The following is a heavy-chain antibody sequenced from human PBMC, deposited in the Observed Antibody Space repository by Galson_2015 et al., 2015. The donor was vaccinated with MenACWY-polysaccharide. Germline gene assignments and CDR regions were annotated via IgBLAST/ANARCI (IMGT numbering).Heavy chain of an antibody. CDR1: GFTFGSYA. CDR3: ARGPYYSDPSDFLKYFHY. J-gene: IGHJ4*02. CDR2: ISYDGSDK. D-gene: IGHD3-22*01. Sequence: SLRLSCAASGFTFGSYAMHWVRQAPGKGLEWVALISYDGSDKYYADSVKGRFTISRDNSKNTLYLQMNSLRAEDTAVYYCARGPYYSDPSDFLKYFHYWGQGTLVTVSS. V-gene: IGHV3-30*01.